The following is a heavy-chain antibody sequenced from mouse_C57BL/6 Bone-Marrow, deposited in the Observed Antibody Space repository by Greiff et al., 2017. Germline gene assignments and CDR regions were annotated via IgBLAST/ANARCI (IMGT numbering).Heavy chain of an antibody. V-gene: IGHV1-82*01. D-gene: IGHD1-1*01. Sequence: VKLMESGPELVKPGASVKISCKASGYAFSSSWMNWVKQRPGKGLEWIGRIYPGDGDTNYNGKFKGKATLTADKSSSTAYMQLSSLTSEDSAVYFCAKLLLPYWGQGTLVTVSA. CDR2: IYPGDGDT. J-gene: IGHJ3*01. CDR3: AKLLLPY. CDR1: GYAFSSSW.